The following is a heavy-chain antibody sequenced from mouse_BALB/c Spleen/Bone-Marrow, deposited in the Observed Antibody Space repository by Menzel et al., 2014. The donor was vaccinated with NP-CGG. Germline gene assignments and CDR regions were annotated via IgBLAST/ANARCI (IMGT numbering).Heavy chain of an antibody. Sequence: DLVKPGASVKLSCKASGYTFTSYWINWIKQRPGQGLEWIGRIAPGSGSTYYNEMFKGKATLTVDTSSSTAYIQLSSLSSEGSAVYFCSRREVRREGYYFDYWGQGTTLPVSS. V-gene: IGHV1S41*01. CDR3: SRREVRREGYYFDY. J-gene: IGHJ2*01. CDR2: IAPGSGST. D-gene: IGHD2-14*01. CDR1: GYTFTSYW.